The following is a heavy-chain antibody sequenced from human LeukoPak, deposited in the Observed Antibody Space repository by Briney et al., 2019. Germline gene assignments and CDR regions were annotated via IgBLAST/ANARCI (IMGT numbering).Heavy chain of an antibody. CDR3: AKEQGILEWLLCDY. J-gene: IGHJ4*02. Sequence: GGSLRLSCEASGFTVSNNYMSRVRQAPGKGLEWVSVIYSGGSTYYADSVKGRFTISRDNSKNTVYLRMNSLRAEDTAVYYCAKEQGILEWLLCDYWGQGTLVTVSS. CDR1: GFTVSNNY. D-gene: IGHD3-3*01. V-gene: IGHV3-66*02. CDR2: IYSGGST.